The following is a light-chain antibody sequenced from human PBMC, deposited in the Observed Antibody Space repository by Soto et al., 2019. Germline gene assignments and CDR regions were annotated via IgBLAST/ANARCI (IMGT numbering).Light chain of an antibody. CDR3: SSYAGSYV. V-gene: IGLV2-14*01. J-gene: IGLJ1*01. Sequence: QSVLTQPASVSGSPGQSIAISCTGTRSDVGAYNYVSWYQQHPGKAPKLMISEVTNRPSGVSDRFSGSKSGNTASLTISGLQAEDEADYYCSSYAGSYVFGTGTKVTV. CDR1: RSDVGAYNY. CDR2: EVT.